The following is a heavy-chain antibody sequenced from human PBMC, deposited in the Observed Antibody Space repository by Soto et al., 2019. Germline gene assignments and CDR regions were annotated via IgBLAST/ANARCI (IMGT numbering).Heavy chain of an antibody. V-gene: IGHV3-23*05. D-gene: IGHD3-16*01. CDR2: IKRDGSST. J-gene: IGHJ4*02. CDR1: GFSFDNYG. Sequence: EVQLLESGGDLVQPGGSLRLSCVASGFSFDNYGMSWVRQAPGKGLEWVSAIKRDGSSTYYAASVKDRFTISRDNSKNTLYLQLNSLRAEDTAVYYCAQLGLMTFSHKHYFNHWGRGTLVTVSS. CDR3: AQLGLMTFSHKHYFNH.